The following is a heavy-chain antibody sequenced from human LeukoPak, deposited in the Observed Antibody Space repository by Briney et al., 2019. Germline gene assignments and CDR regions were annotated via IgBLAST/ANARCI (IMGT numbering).Heavy chain of an antibody. J-gene: IGHJ4*02. CDR1: GFAFSTYA. V-gene: IGHV3-23*01. CDR3: ARDRTYKGILHFFDY. Sequence: PGGSLRLSCVASGFAFSTYAMSWVRQAPGKGLEWVCGVSATGRSTFHADSVRGRLTISRDNSKNTLYLQMNSLRAEDTAIYYCARDRTYKGILHFFDYWGQGALVSVSS. CDR2: VSATGRST. D-gene: IGHD5-24*01.